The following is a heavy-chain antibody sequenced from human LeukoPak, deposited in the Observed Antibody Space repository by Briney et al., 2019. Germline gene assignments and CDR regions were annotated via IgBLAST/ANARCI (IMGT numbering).Heavy chain of an antibody. J-gene: IGHJ4*02. D-gene: IGHD3-22*01. CDR1: GFTFRRSW. CDR3: ARDAKDYYDSSGYY. V-gene: IGHV3-7*01. Sequence: GGSLSLTCAASGFTFRRSWMSWVRQAPGKGLEGVAKIKEDGSEKYYVDSVKGRITISRDNARNLLYLQMNSLRAEDTAVYFCARDAKDYYDSSGYYWGQGTLVTVSS. CDR2: IKEDGSEK.